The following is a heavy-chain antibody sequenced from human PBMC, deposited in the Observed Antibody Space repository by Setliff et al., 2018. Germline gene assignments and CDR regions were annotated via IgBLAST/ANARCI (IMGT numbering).Heavy chain of an antibody. J-gene: IGHJ6*02. CDR3: ARIKPFAMDV. CDR1: GFTFSSLW. Sequence: GGSLRLSCAASGFTFSSLWMSWVRQAPGKGLEWVAYISTSGTTENYADSVKGRFTVSRDNAENSLYLQMNRLRDEDTAVYFCARIKPFAMDVWGQGTTVTVSS. CDR2: ISTSGTTE. V-gene: IGHV3-48*02.